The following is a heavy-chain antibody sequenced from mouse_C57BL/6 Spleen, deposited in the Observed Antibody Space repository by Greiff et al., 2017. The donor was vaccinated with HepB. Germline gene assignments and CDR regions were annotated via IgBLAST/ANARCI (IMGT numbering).Heavy chain of an antibody. D-gene: IGHD2-3*01. V-gene: IGHV3-6*01. CDR1: GYSITSGYY. CDR2: ISYDGSN. J-gene: IGHJ1*03. CDR3: ARDRGLFWYFDV. Sequence: EVKVEESGPGLVKPSQSLSLTCSVTGYSITSGYYWNWIRQFPGNKLEWMGYISYDGSNNYNPSLKNRISITRDTSKNQFFLKLNSVTTEDTATYYCARDRGLFWYFDVWGTGTTVTVSS.